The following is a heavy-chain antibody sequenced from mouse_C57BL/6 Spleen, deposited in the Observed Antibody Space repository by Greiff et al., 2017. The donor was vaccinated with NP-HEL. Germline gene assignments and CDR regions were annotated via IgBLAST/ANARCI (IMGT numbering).Heavy chain of an antibody. Sequence: VQLQESGPGLVQPSQSLSITCTVSGFSLTSYGVHWVRQSPGKGLEWLGVIWRGGSTDYNAAFMSRLSITKDNSKSQVFFKMNSRQADDTAIYYCAKDYYGSRYAMDYWGQGTSVTVSS. CDR2: IWRGGST. CDR1: GFSLTSYG. D-gene: IGHD1-1*01. J-gene: IGHJ4*01. CDR3: AKDYYGSRYAMDY. V-gene: IGHV2-5*01.